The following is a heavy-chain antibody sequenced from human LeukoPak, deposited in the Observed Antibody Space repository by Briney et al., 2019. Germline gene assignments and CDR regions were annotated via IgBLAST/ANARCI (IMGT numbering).Heavy chain of an antibody. CDR2: MNPNSGNT. CDR3: ARARRGAAANNGFDP. D-gene: IGHD6-13*01. CDR1: GYTFTSYD. Sequence: ASAKVSCKASGYTFTSYDINWVRQATGQGLEWMGWMNPNSGNTGYAQKFQGRVTMTRNTSISTAYMELSSLRSEDTAVYYCARARRGAAANNGFDPWGQGTLVTVSS. J-gene: IGHJ5*02. V-gene: IGHV1-8*01.